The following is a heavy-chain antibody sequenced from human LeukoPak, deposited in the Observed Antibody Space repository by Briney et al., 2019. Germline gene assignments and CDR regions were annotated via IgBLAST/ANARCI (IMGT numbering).Heavy chain of an antibody. CDR1: GFTVSSNY. Sequence: PGGSLRLSCAASGFTVSSNYMSWVRQSPGKGLEWVSVIYSGGSTYYADSVKGRFTISRDNSKNTLYLQMNSLRAEDTAVYYCAKLGFSGVGELTLFDYWGQGTLVTVSS. CDR2: IYSGGST. V-gene: IGHV3-66*01. D-gene: IGHD3-10*01. J-gene: IGHJ4*02. CDR3: AKLGFSGVGELTLFDY.